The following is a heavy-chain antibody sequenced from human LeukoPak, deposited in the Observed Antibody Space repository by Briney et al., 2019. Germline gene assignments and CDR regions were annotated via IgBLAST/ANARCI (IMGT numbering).Heavy chain of an antibody. CDR3: ARWNYEYVWGSYRYDY. CDR1: GGSISSSDYY. D-gene: IGHD3-16*02. CDR2: IYYSGST. J-gene: IGHJ4*02. Sequence: QPSETLSLTCAVSGGSISSSDYYWGWIRQPPGKGLEWTGIIYYSGSTYYNPSLKSRFTISVDTSKNQFSLKLSSVTAADTAVYYCARWNYEYVWGSYRYDYRGQGTLVTVSS. V-gene: IGHV4-39*01.